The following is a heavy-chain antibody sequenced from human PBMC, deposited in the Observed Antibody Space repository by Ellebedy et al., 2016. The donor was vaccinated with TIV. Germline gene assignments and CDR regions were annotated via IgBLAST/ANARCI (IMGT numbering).Heavy chain of an antibody. J-gene: IGHJ2*01. V-gene: IGHV3-11*01. CDR1: GITLSDYP. CDR2: INSRDNTI. Sequence: PGGSLRLSCAASGITLSDYPMNWIRQAPGKGLEWVSYINSRDNTIYYAHSVKGRLTISKENAKNSVYLDMNSLRDEDSAVYYCASLPPDCGGDCYANWYFNLWGRGTLVTVSS. D-gene: IGHD2-21*02. CDR3: ASLPPDCGGDCYANWYFNL.